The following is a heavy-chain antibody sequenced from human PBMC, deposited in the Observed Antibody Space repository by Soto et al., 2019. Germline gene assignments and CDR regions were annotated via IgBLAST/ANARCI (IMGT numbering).Heavy chain of an antibody. CDR2: ISTYTGNT. CDR3: AGGYYYGSGIPTPGGMDV. Sequence: QVHLVQSGAEVKKPGASVKVSCKASGYTFTNYDINWVRQAPGQGLEWMGWISTYTGNTNYAQKLQGRVTMTTDTSTSTAYMEQTSRRSDDTAVYYCAGGYYYGSGIPTPGGMDVWGQGTTVTVSS. J-gene: IGHJ6*02. D-gene: IGHD3-10*01. CDR1: GYTFTNYD. V-gene: IGHV1-18*01.